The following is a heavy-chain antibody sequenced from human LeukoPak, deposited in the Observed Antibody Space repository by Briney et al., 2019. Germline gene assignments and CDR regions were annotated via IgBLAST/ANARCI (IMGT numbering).Heavy chain of an antibody. J-gene: IGHJ3*02. D-gene: IGHD3-3*01. CDR1: GYSFTSYW. Sequence: GESLKISCKGSGYSFTSYWIDWVRQMPGKGLEWMGIIYPGDSDTRYSPSFQGQVTTSADKSISTAYLQWSSLKASDTAMYYCARRHYDFWSGYYDAFDIWGQGTMVTVSS. CDR2: IYPGDSDT. CDR3: ARRHYDFWSGYYDAFDI. V-gene: IGHV5-51*01.